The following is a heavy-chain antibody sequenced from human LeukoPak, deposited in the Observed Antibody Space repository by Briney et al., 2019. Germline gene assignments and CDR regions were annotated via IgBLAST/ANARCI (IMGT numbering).Heavy chain of an antibody. D-gene: IGHD6-13*01. CDR3: ARDYARMYVGGSSSH. CDR2: IKQDGSEK. V-gene: IGHV3-7*01. J-gene: IGHJ4*02. Sequence: PGGSLRLSCAASGFTFSSYWMSWVRQAPGKGLEWVANIKQDGSEKYYVDSVKGRFTISRDNAKNSLYLQMNSLRAEDTAVYYCARDYARMYVGGSSSHWGQGTLVTVSS. CDR1: GFTFSSYW.